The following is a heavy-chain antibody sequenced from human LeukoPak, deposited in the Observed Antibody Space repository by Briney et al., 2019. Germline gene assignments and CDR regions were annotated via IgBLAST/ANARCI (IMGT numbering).Heavy chain of an antibody. CDR3: ARVDRYSSGWSNFDY. CDR2: INPNSGGT. J-gene: IGHJ4*02. CDR1: GYTFTGNY. D-gene: IGHD6-19*01. V-gene: IGHV1-2*02. Sequence: GASVKVSCKTSGYTFTGNYMHWVRQAPGQGLEWMGWINPNSGGTNYAQKLQGRVTMTTDTSTSRAYMELRSLRSDDTAVYYCARVDRYSSGWSNFDYWGQGTLVTVSS.